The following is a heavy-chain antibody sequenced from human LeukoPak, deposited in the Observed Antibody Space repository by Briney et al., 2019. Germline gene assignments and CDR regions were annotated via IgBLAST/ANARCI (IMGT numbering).Heavy chain of an antibody. D-gene: IGHD3-16*01. CDR1: GYTFTGYY. CDR3: ARGDQGFGFDY. CDR2: INPNSGGT. J-gene: IGHJ4*02. V-gene: IGHV1-2*02. Sequence: ASVKVSCKASGYTFTGYYIHWVRQAPGQGLEWMGWINPNSGGTNYAQKLQGRVTMTRDTSISTAYMELSRLTSDDTAVYYCARGDQGFGFDYWGRGTLVTVSS.